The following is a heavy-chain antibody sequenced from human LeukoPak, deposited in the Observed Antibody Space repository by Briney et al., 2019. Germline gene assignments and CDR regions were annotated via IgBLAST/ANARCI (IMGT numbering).Heavy chain of an antibody. CDR3: ARVYYGSGSPAYFDY. J-gene: IGHJ4*02. D-gene: IGHD3-10*01. Sequence: SETLSLTCAVYGGSFSGYYWGWIRQPPGKGLEWIGEINHSGSTNYNPSLKSRVTISVDTSKNQFSLKLSSVTAADTAVYYCARVYYGSGSPAYFDYWGQGTLVTVSS. CDR2: INHSGST. CDR1: GGSFSGYY. V-gene: IGHV4-34*01.